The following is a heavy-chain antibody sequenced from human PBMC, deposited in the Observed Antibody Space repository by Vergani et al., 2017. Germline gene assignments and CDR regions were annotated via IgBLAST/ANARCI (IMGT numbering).Heavy chain of an antibody. J-gene: IGHJ3*02. D-gene: IGHD2-2*01. V-gene: IGHV3-7*03. Sequence: EVQLVESGGGLVQPGGSLRLSCAASGFTFSSYWMSWVRQAPGKGLEWVANIKQDGSEKYYVDSVKGRCTISRDNAKNSLYLQMNGLRAEDTAVYYCARVIQYQLPAFDIWGQGTMVTVSS. CDR3: ARVIQYQLPAFDI. CDR2: IKQDGSEK. CDR1: GFTFSSYW.